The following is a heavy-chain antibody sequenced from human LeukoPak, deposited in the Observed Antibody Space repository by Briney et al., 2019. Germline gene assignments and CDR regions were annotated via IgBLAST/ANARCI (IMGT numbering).Heavy chain of an antibody. CDR1: GGSISSSSYY. D-gene: IGHD3-22*01. Sequence: SETLSLTCTVSGGSISSSSYYWGWIRQPPGKGLEWIGSIYHSGSTYYNPSRKSRVTISVDTSKNQFSLNLSSVTAADTAVYYCARLYYDSSGYYQIYYFDYWGQGTLVTVSS. CDR3: ARLYYDSSGYYQIYYFDY. V-gene: IGHV4-39*01. J-gene: IGHJ4*02. CDR2: IYHSGST.